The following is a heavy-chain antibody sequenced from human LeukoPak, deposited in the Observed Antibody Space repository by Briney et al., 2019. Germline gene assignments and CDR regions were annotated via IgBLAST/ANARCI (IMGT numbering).Heavy chain of an antibody. CDR2: IYYSGST. Sequence: PSETLSLTCTVSGGSISSSSYYWGWIRQPPGKGLEWIGSIYYSGSTYYNPSLKSRVTISVDTSKDQFSLKLSSVTAADTAVYYCARDPSIAVAGSDYWGQGTLVTVSS. J-gene: IGHJ4*02. D-gene: IGHD6-19*01. CDR1: GGSISSSSYY. CDR3: ARDPSIAVAGSDY. V-gene: IGHV4-39*07.